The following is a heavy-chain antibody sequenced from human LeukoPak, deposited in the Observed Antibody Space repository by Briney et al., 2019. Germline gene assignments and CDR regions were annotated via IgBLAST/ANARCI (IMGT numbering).Heavy chain of an antibody. CDR3: ARDLSMGIAAAGTPGDY. V-gene: IGHV1-2*02. J-gene: IGHJ4*02. D-gene: IGHD6-13*01. CDR2: INPNSGGT. Sequence: ASVKVSCKASGYTLTGYYMHWVRQAPGQGLEWMGWINPNSGGTNYAQKFQGRVTMTRDTSISTAYMGLSRLRSDDTAVYYCARDLSMGIAAAGTPGDYWGQGTLVTVSS. CDR1: GYTLTGYY.